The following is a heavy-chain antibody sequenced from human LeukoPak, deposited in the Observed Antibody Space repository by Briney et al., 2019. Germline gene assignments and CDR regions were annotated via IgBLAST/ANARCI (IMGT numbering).Heavy chain of an antibody. V-gene: IGHV1-46*01. CDR3: ARDIYDFWSGYYSRTQRFDP. Sequence: ASVKVSCKASGYTFTSYYMHWVRQAPGQGLEWMGIINPSGGSTSYAQKFQGRVTMTRDMSTSTVYMELSSLRSEDTAVYYCARDIYDFWSGYYSRTQRFDPWGQETLVTVSS. J-gene: IGHJ5*02. CDR2: INPSGGST. D-gene: IGHD3-3*01. CDR1: GYTFTSYY.